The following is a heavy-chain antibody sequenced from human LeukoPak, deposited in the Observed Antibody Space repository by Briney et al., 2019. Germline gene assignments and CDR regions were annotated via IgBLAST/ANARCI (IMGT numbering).Heavy chain of an antibody. CDR1: GETFSGHY. CDR3: ARRRYSSSWRNYWYFDL. Sequence: SETLSLTCAVYGETFSGHYWTWVRQPPGKGLEWLGEISDSGSTNYNPSLKSRVTVSADTSKNQFSLKLTSMTDADTAVYYGARRRYSSSWRNYWYFDLWGRGTLVTVSS. J-gene: IGHJ2*01. V-gene: IGHV4-34*01. D-gene: IGHD6-13*01. CDR2: ISDSGST.